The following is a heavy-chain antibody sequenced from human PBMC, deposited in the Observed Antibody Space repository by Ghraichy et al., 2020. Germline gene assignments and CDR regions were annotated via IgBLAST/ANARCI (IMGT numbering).Heavy chain of an antibody. CDR3: ARVYGAPWMVWYFDL. V-gene: IGHV1-8*01. D-gene: IGHD4-17*01. J-gene: IGHJ2*01. CDR2: MNPNSGNT. Sequence: ASVKVSCKASGYTFTSYDINWVRQATGQGLEWMGWMNPNSGNTGYAQKFQGRVTMTRNTSISTAYMELSSLRSEDTAVYYCARVYGAPWMVWYFDLWGRGTLVTVSS. CDR1: GYTFTSYD.